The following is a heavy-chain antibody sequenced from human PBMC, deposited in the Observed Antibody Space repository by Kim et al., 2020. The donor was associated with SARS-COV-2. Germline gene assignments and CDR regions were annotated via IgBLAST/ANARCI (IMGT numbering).Heavy chain of an antibody. CDR2: ISHSGSA. J-gene: IGHJ1*01. D-gene: IGHD3-10*01. CDR3: ARQYYYGSGPPGH. V-gene: IGHV4-34*01. Sequence: SETLSLTCAVYGGSFSDYYWSWIRQPPGKGLEWIGEISHSGSANYNPSLWGRVTISIDTSKSQFSLRLTSVTAADTAVYYCARQYYYGSGPPGHWGQGTL. CDR1: GGSFSDYY.